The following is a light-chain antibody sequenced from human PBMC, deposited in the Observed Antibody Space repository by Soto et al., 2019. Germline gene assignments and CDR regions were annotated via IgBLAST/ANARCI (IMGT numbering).Light chain of an antibody. CDR2: EVT. V-gene: IGLV2-8*01. J-gene: IGLJ3*02. CDR1: SSDGGGYNY. CDR3: SSYAASNNFYFV. Sequence: QPVLTQPPSASGSPGQSVTISCTGTSSDGGGYNYVSWYQQYPGRAPKLMIYEVTKRPSGVPDRFSGSKSVNTASLTVSGLQDEDEADYYCSSYAASNNFYFVFGGGTKVTVL.